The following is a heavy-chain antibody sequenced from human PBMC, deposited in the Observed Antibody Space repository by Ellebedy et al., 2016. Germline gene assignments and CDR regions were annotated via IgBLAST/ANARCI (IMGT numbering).Heavy chain of an antibody. J-gene: IGHJ4*02. CDR1: GFTFSRYG. CDR2: MSIDRGYNI. CDR3: ARGGPNWNLDY. D-gene: IGHD1-1*01. Sequence: GESLKISCAASGFTFSRYGMHWVRQAPGKGLEWAAVMSIDRGYNIHYADSVKGRFTISRDNSKNTLYLQVNSLRAEDTAVYYCARGGPNWNLDYWGQGTLVTVSS. V-gene: IGHV3-30*03.